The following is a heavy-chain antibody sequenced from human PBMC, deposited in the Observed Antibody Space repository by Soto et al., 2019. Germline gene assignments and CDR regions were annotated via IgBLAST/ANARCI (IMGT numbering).Heavy chain of an antibody. CDR1: GFTFSSYG. Sequence: GGSLRLSCAASGFTFSSYGMHWVRQAPGKGLEWVAVISYDGSNKYYADSVKGRFTISRDNSKNTLYLQMNSLRAEDTAVYYCAALTQIQRWTIYYYYGMEVWGQGTTVTVSS. CDR2: ISYDGSNK. CDR3: AALTQIQRWTIYYYYGMEV. J-gene: IGHJ6*02. D-gene: IGHD5-18*01. V-gene: IGHV3-30*03.